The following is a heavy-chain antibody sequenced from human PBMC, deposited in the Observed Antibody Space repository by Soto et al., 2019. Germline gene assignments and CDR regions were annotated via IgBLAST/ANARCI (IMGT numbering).Heavy chain of an antibody. CDR2: ISGSGGII. D-gene: IGHD4-17*01. V-gene: IGHV3-11*04. CDR1: GFTFGGFY. Sequence: QVQLVESGGGSVKPGGSLRLSCAASGFTFGGFYMGWIRQAPGRGLEWVSFISGSGGIIYLADSVKGRFAISRDNTKNSLYLQMNSLRAEDTAVYYCARAGGTTVTGLWHFDSWGQGTLVTVSS. J-gene: IGHJ4*02. CDR3: ARAGGTTVTGLWHFDS.